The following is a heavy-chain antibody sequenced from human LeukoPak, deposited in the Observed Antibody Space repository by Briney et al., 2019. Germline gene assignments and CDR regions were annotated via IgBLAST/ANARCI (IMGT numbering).Heavy chain of an antibody. CDR3: ARASGYSSGHDYFDY. D-gene: IGHD6-19*01. Sequence: GASVSVSCKASGYTFTSYGISWVRPAPGQGLAWVGWISAYNGNTNYAQKLQGRVTMTTDTSTSTAYMELRSLRSDDTAVYYCARASGYSSGHDYFDYWGQGTLVTVSS. CDR1: GYTFTSYG. CDR2: ISAYNGNT. J-gene: IGHJ4*02. V-gene: IGHV1-18*01.